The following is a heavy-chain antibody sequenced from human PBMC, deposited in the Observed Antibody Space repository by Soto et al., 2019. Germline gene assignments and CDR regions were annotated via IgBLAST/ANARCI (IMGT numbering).Heavy chain of an antibody. CDR1: GDSVSSNSSA. J-gene: IGHJ6*02. CDR2: PYYRAKWYN. Sequence: SRTLSLASAISGDSVSSNSSACNFIRHSPPRGLEWLGRPYYRAKWYNDYAVSVKSRITIKPDTSKNQFSLQLNSVTPEDTAVYYCARAVAGNYYYYGMDVCGQGTTVSVSS. CDR3: ARAVAGNYYYYGMDV. V-gene: IGHV6-1*01.